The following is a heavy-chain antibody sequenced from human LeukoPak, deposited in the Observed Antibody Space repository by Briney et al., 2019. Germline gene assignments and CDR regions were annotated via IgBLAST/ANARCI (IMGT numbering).Heavy chain of an antibody. CDR1: GYPLDDYA. V-gene: IGHV3-21*01. CDR2: ISSSSSYI. CDR3: ARGNSCGDSLWYYMDV. D-gene: IGHD2-21*02. J-gene: IGHJ6*03. Sequence: GGSLRLSCAASGYPLDDYAIHWVPHAPGRGLEWVSSISSSSSYIYYADSVMGRFTISRDNAKNSLYLQMNSLRADDTAVYYCARGNSCGDSLWYYMDVWGKGTTVTVSS.